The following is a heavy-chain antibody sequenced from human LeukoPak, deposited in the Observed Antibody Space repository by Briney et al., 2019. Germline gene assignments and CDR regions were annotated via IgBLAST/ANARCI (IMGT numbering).Heavy chain of an antibody. D-gene: IGHD3-22*01. V-gene: IGHV1-69*04. CDR3: ASLGRANYYDSSGFGAFDI. J-gene: IGHJ3*02. CDR2: IIPILGIA. CDR1: GGTFSSYA. Sequence: SVKVSCKASGGTFSSYAISWVRQAPGQGLEWMGRIIPILGIANYAQKFQGRVTITADKSTSTAYMELSSLRSEDTAVYYCASLGRANYYDSSGFGAFDIWGQGTMVTVSS.